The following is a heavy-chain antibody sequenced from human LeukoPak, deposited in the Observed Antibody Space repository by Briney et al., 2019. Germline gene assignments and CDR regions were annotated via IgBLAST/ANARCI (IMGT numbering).Heavy chain of an antibody. V-gene: IGHV3-30*03. J-gene: IGHJ4*02. CDR2: IPYDGNKE. CDR3: ARERATSTSTWSFDY. Sequence: GRSLRLSCAASGFSFSSYGMHWVRQAPGKGLEWVAVIPYDGNKEYYVDSVKGRFTISRDNSKNMLYLQMDSLRAEDTAVYHCARERATSTSTWSFDYWGQGTLVTVSS. D-gene: IGHD2-2*01. CDR1: GFSFSSYG.